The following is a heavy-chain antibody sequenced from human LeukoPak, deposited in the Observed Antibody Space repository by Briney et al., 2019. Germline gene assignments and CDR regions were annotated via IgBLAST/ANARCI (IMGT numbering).Heavy chain of an antibody. J-gene: IGHJ1*01. CDR1: GCTFSSYA. D-gene: IGHD5-12*01. V-gene: IGHV1-69*13. CDR3: ASTTRVAPDGRAGYFQH. Sequence: ASVKVSFKSSGCTFSSYAISWVRQAHGPGLEWMGGIIPIFGTANYAQKFQGRVTITAAESTSTDYMELSSLRSEDTAVYYCASTTRVAPDGRAGYFQHWGQGTLGIVSS. CDR2: IIPIFGTA.